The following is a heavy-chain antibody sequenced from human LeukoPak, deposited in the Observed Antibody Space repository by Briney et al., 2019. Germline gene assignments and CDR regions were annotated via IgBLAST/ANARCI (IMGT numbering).Heavy chain of an antibody. Sequence: GRSLRLSCAASGFTFSSYAMHWVRQAPGKGLEWVAVISYDGSNKYYADSVKGRFTISRDNSKNTLYLQMNSLRAEDTAMYYCARDPDYGDYQFHYFDYWGQGTLVTVSS. CDR1: GFTFSSYA. CDR2: ISYDGSNK. V-gene: IGHV3-30*04. D-gene: IGHD4-17*01. CDR3: ARDPDYGDYQFHYFDY. J-gene: IGHJ4*02.